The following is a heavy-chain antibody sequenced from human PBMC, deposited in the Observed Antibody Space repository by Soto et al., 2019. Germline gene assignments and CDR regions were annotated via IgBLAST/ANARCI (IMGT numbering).Heavy chain of an antibody. D-gene: IGHD6-19*01. CDR3: AREEYSIGTGDLQH. J-gene: IGHJ1*01. CDR2: IWYDGSNE. Sequence: QVQLVESGGGVVQPGGSLRLSCAASGFTFSSYGMHWVRQAPGKGLEWVALIWYDGSNEYYVDSWKGRFTISRDNSKNTLLQQINSMRADDTAKDYCAREEYSIGTGDLQHWGQGTLVTVSS. V-gene: IGHV3-33*01. CDR1: GFTFSSYG.